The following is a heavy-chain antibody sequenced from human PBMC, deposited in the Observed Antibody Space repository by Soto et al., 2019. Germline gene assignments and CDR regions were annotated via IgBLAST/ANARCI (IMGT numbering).Heavy chain of an antibody. CDR2: IKQDGSEK. J-gene: IGHJ6*02. Sequence: GGSLRLSCAATGFSFSTHGMHWVRQAPGKGLEWVANIKQDGSEKYYVDSVKGRFTISRDNAKNSLYPQMNSLRAEDTAVYYCARFYYYSSGYLPSPYYYYYGMDVWGQGTTVTVSS. CDR1: GFSFSTHG. D-gene: IGHD3-22*01. CDR3: ARFYYYSSGYLPSPYYYYYGMDV. V-gene: IGHV3-7*04.